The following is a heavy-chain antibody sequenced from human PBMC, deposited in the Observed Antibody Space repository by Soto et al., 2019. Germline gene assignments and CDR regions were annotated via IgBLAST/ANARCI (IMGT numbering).Heavy chain of an antibody. Sequence: EVQLLESGGGLVQPGGSLRLSCAASGFKFSNSAMTWVRQAPGTGLECVSAISGRGDSTYYADSVKGRFTISRDNSKNTLYLQINALGAEDTAVYYCVKAPVVGGSSWDFDLWGRGTLVIVSS. V-gene: IGHV3-23*01. CDR1: GFKFSNSA. J-gene: IGHJ2*01. CDR3: VKAPVVGGSSWDFDL. D-gene: IGHD3-10*01. CDR2: ISGRGDST.